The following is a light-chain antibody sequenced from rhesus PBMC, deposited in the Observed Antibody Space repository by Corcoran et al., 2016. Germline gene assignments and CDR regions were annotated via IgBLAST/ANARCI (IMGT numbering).Light chain of an antibody. Sequence: EIVLTQSPATLSLSPGERATLSCRASQSVGSNLAWYQQKPGQAPRLLIYGESSRATGIPNRFSGSGSGTDFTLTIRSLEPEDVAVYSCLQHSDWPHSFGQGTTVEIK. J-gene: IGKJ2*01. CDR2: GES. CDR3: LQHSDWPHS. CDR1: QSVGSN. V-gene: IGKV3-24*01.